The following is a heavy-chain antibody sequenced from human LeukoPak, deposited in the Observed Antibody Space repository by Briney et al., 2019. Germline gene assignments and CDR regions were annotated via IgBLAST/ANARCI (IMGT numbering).Heavy chain of an antibody. D-gene: IGHD2-15*01. CDR3: AKDRRGSCNAGSCYCCDY. Sequence: GGSLRLSCTAPEFTFNSYGMHWVRQAPGKGLEWVAFIRFDGSDEHYADSVKGRFTISRDNSKNTLYLQMNSLRAEDTAVYYCAKDRRGSCNAGSCYCCDYWGPGALVTVSS. CDR1: EFTFNSYG. CDR2: IRFDGSDE. J-gene: IGHJ4*02. V-gene: IGHV3-30*02.